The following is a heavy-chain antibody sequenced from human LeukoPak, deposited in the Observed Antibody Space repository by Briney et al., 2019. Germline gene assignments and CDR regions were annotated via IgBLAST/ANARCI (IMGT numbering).Heavy chain of an antibody. V-gene: IGHV1-18*01. D-gene: IGHD5-24*01. CDR2: ISANSGNT. CDR1: VYTFTSNG. CDR3: ARDKNYRFDY. J-gene: IGHJ4*02. Sequence: GASVTVSFTASVYTFTSNGISWVRQAPGTGIEWMGWISANSGNTNYAQKMHGRVTMTTETSSSTAYMELRNLRSDDTAVYYCARDKNYRFDYWGQGTLVTVSS.